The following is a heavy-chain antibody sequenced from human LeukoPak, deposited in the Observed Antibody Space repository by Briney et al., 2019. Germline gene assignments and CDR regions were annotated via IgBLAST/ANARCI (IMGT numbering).Heavy chain of an antibody. Sequence: SQTLSLTCAISGDSVSSNFAAWSWLRQSPSRGLEWLGRTYYRSKWYNEYAISVESRITINPDTSKNQFSLQLTFVTPEDTAVYYCARESGDYVKFDYWGQGTLVTVSS. CDR3: ARESGDYVKFDY. D-gene: IGHD3-16*01. CDR1: GDSVSSNFAA. V-gene: IGHV6-1*01. CDR2: TYYRSKWYN. J-gene: IGHJ4*02.